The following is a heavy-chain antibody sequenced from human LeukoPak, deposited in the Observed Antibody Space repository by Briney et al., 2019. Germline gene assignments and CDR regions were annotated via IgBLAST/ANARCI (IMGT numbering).Heavy chain of an antibody. J-gene: IGHJ6*03. CDR3: ARVPLMYSSSPSLYYYYYMDV. CDR1: GGSISSYY. Sequence: PSETLSLTCTVSGGSISSYYWSWIRQPPGKGLEWIGYIYYSGSTNYNPSLKSRVTISVDTSKNQFSLKLSSVTAADTAVYYCARVPLMYSSSPSLYYYYYMDVWGKGTTVTVPS. D-gene: IGHD6-13*01. V-gene: IGHV4-59*01. CDR2: IYYSGST.